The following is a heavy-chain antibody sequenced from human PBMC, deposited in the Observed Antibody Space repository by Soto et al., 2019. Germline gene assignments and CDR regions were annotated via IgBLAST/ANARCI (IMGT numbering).Heavy chain of an antibody. CDR2: IYYSGST. D-gene: IGHD2-15*01. V-gene: IGHV4-31*03. CDR1: GGSISSGGYY. Sequence: QVQLQESGPGLVKPSQTLSLTCTVSGGSISSGGYYWSWIRQHPGKGLEWIGYIYYSGSTNYNPSLKGRVTISVDTSKNQFSLKLSSVTAADTAVYYCARDVVVAATRWFDPWGQGTLVTVSS. CDR3: ARDVVVAATRWFDP. J-gene: IGHJ5*02.